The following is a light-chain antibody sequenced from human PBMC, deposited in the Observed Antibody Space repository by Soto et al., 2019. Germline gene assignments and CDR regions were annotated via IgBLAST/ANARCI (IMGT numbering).Light chain of an antibody. CDR3: HQRAVSST. CDR2: DAS. V-gene: IGKV3-11*01. CDR1: QSVGSN. J-gene: IGKJ5*01. Sequence: EIVMTQSPATLSVSPGERVTLSCRARQSVGSNLAWYQQKPGQAPRLLIYDASRRVTGIPARFSGSGSGTDFTLTLSSLEPEDFAVYYCHQRAVSSTFGQGTRLEIK.